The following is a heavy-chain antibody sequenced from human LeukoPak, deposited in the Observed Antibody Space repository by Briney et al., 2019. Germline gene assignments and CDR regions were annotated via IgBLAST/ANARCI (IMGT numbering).Heavy chain of an antibody. Sequence: GSLRLSCAASGFTFDDYAMHWVRQAPGKGLEWVSLISWDGGSAYYADSVKGRFTISRDNSKNSLYLQMNSLRAEDTALYYCAKDRGLRSPSLYYGMDVWGQGTTVTVSS. CDR2: ISWDGGSA. CDR1: GFTFDDYA. CDR3: AKDRGLRSPSLYYGMDV. D-gene: IGHD5-12*01. V-gene: IGHV3-43D*03. J-gene: IGHJ6*02.